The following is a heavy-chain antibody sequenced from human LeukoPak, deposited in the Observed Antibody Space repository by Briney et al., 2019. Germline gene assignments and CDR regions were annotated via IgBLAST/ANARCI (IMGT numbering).Heavy chain of an antibody. J-gene: IGHJ4*02. CDR2: IIPMYGTP. CDR1: GGTFSSYA. V-gene: IGHV1-69*13. D-gene: IGHD6-13*01. CDR3: ANKGSWYGYDY. Sequence: ASVKVSCKASGGTFSSYAISWVRQAPGQGLEWMGGIIPMYGTPNYAQKFQGRVTITADESTSTAYMELSSLRSEDTAVYYCANKGSWYGYDYWGQGTLVTVSS.